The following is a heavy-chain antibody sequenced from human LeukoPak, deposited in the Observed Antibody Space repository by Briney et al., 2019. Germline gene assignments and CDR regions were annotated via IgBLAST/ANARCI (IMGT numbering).Heavy chain of an antibody. CDR1: GFSLTTSGVG. CDR3: AHSYDTGGDYYSRFDY. Sequence: SGPTLVNPTQTLTLTCTFSGFSLTTSGVGVGWIRQPPGKALEWLALIYWNDHKPYSPTLRSRLTVTKDTSKNQVVLTMTNMDPVDTATYYCAHSYDTGGDYYSRFDYWGQGTPVTVSS. D-gene: IGHD3-22*01. J-gene: IGHJ4*02. CDR2: IYWNDHK. V-gene: IGHV2-5*01.